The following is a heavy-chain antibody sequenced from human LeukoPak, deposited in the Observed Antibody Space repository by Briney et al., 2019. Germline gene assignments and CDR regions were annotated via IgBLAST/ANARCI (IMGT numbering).Heavy chain of an antibody. V-gene: IGHV1-69*04. D-gene: IGHD4-17*01. Sequence: EASVKVSCKASGGTFSSYAISWVRQAPGQGLEWMGRIIPILGIANYAQKFQGRVTITADKSTSTAYMELSSLRSEDTAVYYCATGSRPVTYYFDYWGQGTLVTVSS. J-gene: IGHJ4*02. CDR1: GGTFSSYA. CDR3: ATGSRPVTYYFDY. CDR2: IIPILGIA.